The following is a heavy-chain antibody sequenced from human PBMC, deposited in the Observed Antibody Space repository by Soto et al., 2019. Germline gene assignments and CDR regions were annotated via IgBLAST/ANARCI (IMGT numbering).Heavy chain of an antibody. CDR1: GGTFSSYT. J-gene: IGHJ6*02. Sequence: QVQLVQSGAEVKKPGSSVKVSCKASGGTFSSYTISWVRQAPGQGLEWMGRIIPILGIANYAQKFQGRVTITADKSTSTAYMELSSLRSEDTAVYYCASHPSRDGYNPHYYYYYGMDVWGQGTTVTVSS. CDR2: IIPILGIA. V-gene: IGHV1-69*02. CDR3: ASHPSRDGYNPHYYYYYGMDV. D-gene: IGHD5-12*01.